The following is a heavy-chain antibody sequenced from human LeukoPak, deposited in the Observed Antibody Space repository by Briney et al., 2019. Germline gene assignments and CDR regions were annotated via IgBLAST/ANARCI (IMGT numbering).Heavy chain of an antibody. CDR1: GYIFTGYY. D-gene: IGHD1-26*01. CDR3: ARPLSGGYADFDY. J-gene: IGHJ4*02. CDR2: INPNNGGT. V-gene: IGHV1-2*02. Sequence: ASVKVSCKASGYIFTGYYMHWVRQAPGQGLQWMGWINPNNGGTNYAQDFQGRVTMTTDTSISTAYVELSRLRSDDTAVYYCARPLSGGYADFDYWGQGTLVTVSS.